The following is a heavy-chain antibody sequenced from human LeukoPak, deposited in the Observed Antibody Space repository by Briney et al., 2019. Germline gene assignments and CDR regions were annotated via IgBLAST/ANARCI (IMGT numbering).Heavy chain of an antibody. CDR2: IYPGDSDT. V-gene: IGHV5-51*01. CDR1: GYTFTSYW. J-gene: IGHJ4*02. CDR3: ARHGGGDTVTTFFDY. Sequence: NLGESLKISCKGSGYTFTSYWIAWVRQMPGKGLEWMGIIYPGDSDTRYSPSFQGQVTTSADKSISTAYLQWSSLKASDTAMYYCARHGGGDTVTTFFDYWGQGTLVTVSS. D-gene: IGHD4-17*01.